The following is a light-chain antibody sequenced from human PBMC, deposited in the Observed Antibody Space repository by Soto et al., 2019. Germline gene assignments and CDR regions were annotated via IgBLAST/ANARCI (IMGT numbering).Light chain of an antibody. CDR1: FSDVGGYDY. CDR3: SSDASGSTRV. V-gene: IGLV2-14*01. Sequence: QSALTQPASVSGSPGQSIAISCTGTFSDVGGYDYVSWYQQHPDKAPKLMIYEVTKRPSGVSNRFSGSKAGNTASLTISGLHPEDDADYYSSSDASGSTRVFGSGTKLTVL. J-gene: IGLJ1*01. CDR2: EVT.